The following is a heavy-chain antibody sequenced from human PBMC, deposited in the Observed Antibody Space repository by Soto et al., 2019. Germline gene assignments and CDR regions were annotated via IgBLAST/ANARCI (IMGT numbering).Heavy chain of an antibody. D-gene: IGHD2-21*02. Sequence: QVQLMQSGNVVKKPGASVRVSCKASGYTFTGYYMHWVRQAPGQGLEWMGWINPNSGGTNYAQKFQGWVTMTRDTSISTAYMELSRLRSDDTAVYYCARAHCGGDCYSGVDYWGQGTLVTVSS. CDR1: GYTFTGYY. CDR2: INPNSGGT. V-gene: IGHV1-2*04. CDR3: ARAHCGGDCYSGVDY. J-gene: IGHJ4*02.